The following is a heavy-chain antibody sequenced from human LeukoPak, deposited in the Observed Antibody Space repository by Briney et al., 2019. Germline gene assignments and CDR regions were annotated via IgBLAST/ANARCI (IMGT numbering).Heavy chain of an antibody. J-gene: IGHJ4*02. D-gene: IGHD1-1*01. V-gene: IGHV3-23*01. CDR1: GFTFASYA. Sequence: GGSLRLSCAASGFTFASYAMSWVRQAPGKGLEWVSAISGTGASTYYADSVKGRFTISRDNSKNTLCLQMNSLRAEDTAVYYCAKAPSGTTFRYFDYWGQGALVTVSS. CDR3: AKAPSGTTFRYFDY. CDR2: ISGTGAST.